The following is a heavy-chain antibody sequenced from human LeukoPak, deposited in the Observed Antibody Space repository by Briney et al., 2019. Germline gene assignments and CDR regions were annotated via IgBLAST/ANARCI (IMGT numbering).Heavy chain of an antibody. J-gene: IGHJ5*02. V-gene: IGHV1-18*01. Sequence: GASVKVSCKASGYTFTNYGITWIRGAPGQGPEWLGWISGYNANAHYARNVQGRVTLTTDTSTNTAYMELRGPTSDDTAMYYCARVGRGCSSIRCYWEDWFDPWGQGTLVIVSS. CDR2: ISGYNANA. CDR1: GYTFTNYG. CDR3: ARVGRGCSSIRCYWEDWFDP. D-gene: IGHD2-2*01.